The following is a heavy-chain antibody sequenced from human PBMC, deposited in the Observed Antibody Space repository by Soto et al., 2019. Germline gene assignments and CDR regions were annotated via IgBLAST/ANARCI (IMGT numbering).Heavy chain of an antibody. CDR1: GGSISNGGYY. CDR2: IYYSGST. J-gene: IGHJ5*02. Sequence: QVQLQESGPGLVKPSQTLSLTCTASGGSISNGGYYWSWIRQHPEKGLEWIGYIYYSGSTYYNPSLKSRVTISVDTSKNQFSLKLNSVTAADTAVYYCARDRHTVVVSAEGWFDPWGQGTLVTVSS. CDR3: ARDRHTVVVSAEGWFDP. D-gene: IGHD2-21*02. V-gene: IGHV4-31*03.